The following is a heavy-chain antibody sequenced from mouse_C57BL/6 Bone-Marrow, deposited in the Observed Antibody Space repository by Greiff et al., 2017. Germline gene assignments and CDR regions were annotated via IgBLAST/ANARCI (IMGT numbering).Heavy chain of an antibody. V-gene: IGHV5-6*01. Sequence: EVQVVESGGDLVKPGGSLKLSCAASGFTFSSYGMSWVRQTPDKRLEWVATISSGGSYTYYPASVKGRFTISRDNAQNTLYLQMSSLKSEDTAMYYCARRGDGRDWYFDVWGTGTTVTVSS. J-gene: IGHJ1*03. CDR1: GFTFSSYG. CDR2: ISSGGSYT. CDR3: ARRGDGRDWYFDV.